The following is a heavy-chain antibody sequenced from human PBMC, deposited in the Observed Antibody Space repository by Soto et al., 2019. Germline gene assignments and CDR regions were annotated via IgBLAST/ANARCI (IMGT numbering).Heavy chain of an antibody. Sequence: QLQLQESGPGLVKPSETLSLTCTVSGGSISSSSYYWGWIRQPPGKGLEWIGSIYYSGSTYYNPSLKSRVTISVDTSKNQFSLKLSSVTAADTAVYYCARQETTVTTFWYFDLWGRGTLVTVSS. CDR2: IYYSGST. D-gene: IGHD4-17*01. V-gene: IGHV4-39*01. J-gene: IGHJ2*01. CDR1: GGSISSSSYY. CDR3: ARQETTVTTFWYFDL.